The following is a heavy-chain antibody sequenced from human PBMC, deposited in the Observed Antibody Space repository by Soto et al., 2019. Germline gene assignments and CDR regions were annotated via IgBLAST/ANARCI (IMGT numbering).Heavy chain of an antibody. CDR3: ARGIMITFGVVIVDAFDI. J-gene: IGHJ3*02. CDR1: GGSISSYY. V-gene: IGHV4-59*08. CDR2: IYYSGST. Sequence: SETLSLTCTVSGGSISSYYWSWIRQPPGKGLEWIGYIYYSGSTNYNPSLKSRVTISVDTSKNQFSLKLSSVTAADTAVYYCARGIMITFGVVIVDAFDIWGQGTMVSVSS. D-gene: IGHD3-16*02.